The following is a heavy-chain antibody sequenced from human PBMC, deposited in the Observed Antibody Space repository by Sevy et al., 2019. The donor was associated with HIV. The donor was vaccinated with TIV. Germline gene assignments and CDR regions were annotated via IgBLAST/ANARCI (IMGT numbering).Heavy chain of an antibody. CDR3: TTVFSSSGSGYYYYYYMDV. CDR1: GFTFSNAW. Sequence: GGSLRLSCAASGFTFSNAWMGWVRQAPGKGLEWVGRIKSKTDGGTTDYAAPVKGRFTISRDDSKNTLYLQMNSLKTEDTAVYYCTTVFSSSGSGYYYYYYMDVWGKGTTVTVSS. D-gene: IGHD6-13*01. CDR2: IKSKTDGGTT. V-gene: IGHV3-15*01. J-gene: IGHJ6*03.